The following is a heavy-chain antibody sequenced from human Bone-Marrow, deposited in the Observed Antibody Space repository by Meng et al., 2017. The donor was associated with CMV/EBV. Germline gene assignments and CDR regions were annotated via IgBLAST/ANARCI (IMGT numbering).Heavy chain of an antibody. CDR3: ARDLLRKYYYDSSGYYRGSNFDY. Sequence: GESLKISCKGSGYSFTSYWIGWVRQMPGKGLEWMGIIYPGDSDTRYSPSFQGQVTMTTDTSTSTAYMELRSLRSDDTAVYYCARDLLRKYYYDSSGYYRGSNFDYWGQGTLVTVSS. CDR1: GYSFTSYW. D-gene: IGHD3-22*01. CDR2: IYPGDSDT. J-gene: IGHJ4*02. V-gene: IGHV5-51*01.